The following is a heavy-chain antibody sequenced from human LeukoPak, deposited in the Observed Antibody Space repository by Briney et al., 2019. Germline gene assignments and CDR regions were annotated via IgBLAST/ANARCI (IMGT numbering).Heavy chain of an antibody. V-gene: IGHV4-30-4*08. CDR1: GGSISSGDYY. D-gene: IGHD6-13*01. J-gene: IGHJ4*02. Sequence: PSETLSLTCTVSGGSISSGDYYWSWIRQPPGKGLEWIGYIYYSGSTYYNPSLKSRVTISVDTSKNQFSLKLSSVTAADTAVYYCARQGTYSSSWSSFDYWGQGTLVTVSS. CDR2: IYYSGST. CDR3: ARQGTYSSSWSSFDY.